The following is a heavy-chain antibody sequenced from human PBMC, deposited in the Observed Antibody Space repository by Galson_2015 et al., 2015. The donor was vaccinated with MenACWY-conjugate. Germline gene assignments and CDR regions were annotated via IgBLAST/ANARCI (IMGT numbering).Heavy chain of an antibody. CDR2: ISSAGSST. Sequence: SLRLSCAASGFTFSSYWLHWVRPAPGKGLGWVSRISSAGSSTSYADSVKGRFSISRDNAKNTLYLQMNSLRAEDTAVYYCASSLSDTTVTGSWNYWGQGTLVAVSS. CDR1: GFTFSSYW. CDR3: ASSLSDTTVTGSWNY. D-gene: IGHD4-17*01. V-gene: IGHV3-74*01. J-gene: IGHJ4*02.